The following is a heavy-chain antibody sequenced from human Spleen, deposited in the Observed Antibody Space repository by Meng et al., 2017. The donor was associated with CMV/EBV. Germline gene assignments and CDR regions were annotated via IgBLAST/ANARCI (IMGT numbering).Heavy chain of an antibody. CDR3: ASRYDSNGFYFSFAFDI. J-gene: IGHJ3*02. D-gene: IGHD3-22*01. CDR2: AYHDGTT. Sequence: GDIGSVNWWSWVRRPPGKGLEWLGKAYHDGTTNYKPSLESRVTISVDKSKNQVSLKLTSLTAADTAVYYCASRYDSNGFYFSFAFDIWGRGTMVTVSS. V-gene: IGHV4-4*02. CDR1: GDIGSVNW.